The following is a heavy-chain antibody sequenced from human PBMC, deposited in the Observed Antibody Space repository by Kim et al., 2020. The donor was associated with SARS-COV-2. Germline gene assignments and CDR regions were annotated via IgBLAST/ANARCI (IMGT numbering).Heavy chain of an antibody. J-gene: IGHJ6*02. V-gene: IGHV3-11*06. Sequence: KGRFTISRDNAKNSLYLQMNSLRAEDTAVYYCARGYGSGVLYYYYYGMDVWGQGTTVTVSS. D-gene: IGHD3-10*01. CDR3: ARGYGSGVLYYYYYGMDV.